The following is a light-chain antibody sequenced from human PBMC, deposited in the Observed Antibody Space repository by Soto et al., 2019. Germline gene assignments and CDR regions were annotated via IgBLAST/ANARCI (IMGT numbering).Light chain of an antibody. V-gene: IGKV1-33*01. CDR3: QQYETLPIT. CDR2: DAS. Sequence: DIPMTQSPSSLSASVGDRVTITCQASQDINSYLSWYQQQPGQAPKLLIYDASNLHPGVPSRFSGSGSGTDFTFTISSLQPEDIATYYCQQYETLPITFGQGTRLEIK. J-gene: IGKJ5*01. CDR1: QDINSY.